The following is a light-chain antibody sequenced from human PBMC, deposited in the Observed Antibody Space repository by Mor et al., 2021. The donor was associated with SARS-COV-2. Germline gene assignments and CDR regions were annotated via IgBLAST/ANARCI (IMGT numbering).Light chain of an antibody. J-gene: IGLJ1*01. Sequence: GTAPKLIISEVTKRPSGVSDRFSGSKSGNTASLTISELQADDEAVYYCYSYACINSFVFGTGTKVSVL. CDR2: EVT. V-gene: IGLV2-23*02. CDR3: YSYACINSFV.